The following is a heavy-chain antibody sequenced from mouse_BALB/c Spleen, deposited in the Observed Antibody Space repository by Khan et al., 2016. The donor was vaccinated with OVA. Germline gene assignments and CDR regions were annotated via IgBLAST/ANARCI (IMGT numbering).Heavy chain of an antibody. CDR1: GFTFSTYG. Sequence: EVLLVESGGDLVKPGGSLKLSCAASGFTFSTYGMSWVRQTPDKRLEWVATVSTGGGYTYYPDSVKGRFPISRDNANNTLYLQMSRLKSEETAMFYCARLAYYYDSEGFAYWGQGTLVTVSA. D-gene: IGHD1-1*01. CDR3: ARLAYYYDSEGFAY. J-gene: IGHJ3*01. CDR2: VSTGGGYT. V-gene: IGHV5-6*01.